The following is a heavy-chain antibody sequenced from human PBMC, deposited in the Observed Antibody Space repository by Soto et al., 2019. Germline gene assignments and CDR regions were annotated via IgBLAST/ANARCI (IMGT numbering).Heavy chain of an antibody. D-gene: IGHD6-6*01. V-gene: IGHV1-69*01. J-gene: IGHJ6*02. CDR1: GGTFSSYA. CDR2: IIPIFGTA. Sequence: QVQLVQSGAEVKKPGSSVKVSCKASGGTFSSYAISWVRQAPGQGLEWMGGIIPIFGTANYAQKFQGRVTITADESTSTAYMELSSLRSEDTAVYYCARGDFEYRSSHAGYYYYYGMDVWGQGTTVTVSS. CDR3: ARGDFEYRSSHAGYYYYYGMDV.